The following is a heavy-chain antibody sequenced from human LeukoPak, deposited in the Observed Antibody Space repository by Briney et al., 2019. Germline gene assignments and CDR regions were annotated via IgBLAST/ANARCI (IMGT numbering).Heavy chain of an antibody. CDR2: IYHSGTS. Sequence: SGTLSLTCAVSGGSISSHWWSWVRQPPGKGLEWIGEIYHSGTSNYNPSLKSRVTISVDKSKNQFSLKLTSMTTADTAVYYCAREGADGGTYNSYFYYYMDVWDKGTTVTVSS. CDR3: AREGADGGTYNSYFYYYMDV. D-gene: IGHD1-26*01. V-gene: IGHV4-4*02. CDR1: GGSISSHW. J-gene: IGHJ6*03.